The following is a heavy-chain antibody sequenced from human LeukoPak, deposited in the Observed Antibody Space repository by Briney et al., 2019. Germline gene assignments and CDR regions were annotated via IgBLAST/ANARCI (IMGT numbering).Heavy chain of an antibody. J-gene: IGHJ4*02. CDR2: IREDGTEK. CDR3: ARYLEGYSSSSAFDY. V-gene: IGHV3-7*01. D-gene: IGHD6-6*01. Sequence: PGGSLRLSCAASGFTFSTYSMNWVRQAPGKGLEWVANIREDGTEKNYVDSVKGRFTISRDNAKNSLYLQMNSLRAEDTAVYYCARYLEGYSSSSAFDYWGQGTLVTVSS. CDR1: GFTFSTYS.